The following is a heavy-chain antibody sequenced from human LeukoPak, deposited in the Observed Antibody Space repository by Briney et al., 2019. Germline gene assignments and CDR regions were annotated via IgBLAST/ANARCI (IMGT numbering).Heavy chain of an antibody. J-gene: IGHJ3*02. V-gene: IGHV3-30-3*01. CDR2: XSSDGSSE. D-gene: IGHD3-22*01. Sequence: GGSLRLSCAASGLIFSSCVIHWVRHTPGKGLEWXXXXSSDGSSEHYAEXXKGRFTISRDNSKNTVYVEMNSLRVDDTAVYYCAREGDSSGHAGAFDIWGQGTMVTVSS. CDR1: GLIFSSCV. CDR3: AREGDSSGHAGAFDI.